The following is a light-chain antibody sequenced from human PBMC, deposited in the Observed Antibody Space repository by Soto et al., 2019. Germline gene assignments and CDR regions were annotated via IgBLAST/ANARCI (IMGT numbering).Light chain of an antibody. CDR1: QGISSY. V-gene: IGKV1-8*01. J-gene: IGKJ1*01. Sequence: AIRMTQSPSSLSASTGDRVTITCRASQGISSYLAWYQQKPGKAPKLLIYAASTLQSGVPSRFSGSGSGTEFTLTISSLQPDDFATYYCQQYNSYPTFGQGTKVDIK. CDR2: AAS. CDR3: QQYNSYPT.